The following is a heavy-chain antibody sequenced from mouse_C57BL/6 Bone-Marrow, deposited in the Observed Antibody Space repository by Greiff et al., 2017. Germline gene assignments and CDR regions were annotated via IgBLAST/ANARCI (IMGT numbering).Heavy chain of an antibody. J-gene: IGHJ2*01. CDR3: AREEEWLRLWDY. D-gene: IGHD2-2*01. V-gene: IGHV1-69*01. CDR2: IDPSDSYT. CDR1: GYTFTSYW. Sequence: QVQLQQPGAELVMPGASVKLSCKASGYTFTSYWMHWVKQRPGQGLEWIGEIDPSDSYTNYNHKFKGKSTLTVDKSSSTAYMQLSSLTSEDSAVYYCAREEEWLRLWDYGGQGTTLTVSS.